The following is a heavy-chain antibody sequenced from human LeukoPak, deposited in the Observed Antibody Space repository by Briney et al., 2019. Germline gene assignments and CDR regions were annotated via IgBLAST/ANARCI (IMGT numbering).Heavy chain of an antibody. V-gene: IGHV4-39*07. CDR1: GGSITSSPYY. CDR2: ISFSGST. CDR3: ARIHGGI. D-gene: IGHD3-3*02. J-gene: IGHJ4*02. Sequence: SETLSLTCPVSGGSITSSPYYWGWIRQPPGKGLEWIGSISFSGSTFYNPSLESRVTVSRDTSKNQLSLKVNSVTAADTAVYYCARIHGGIWGQGTLVTVSS.